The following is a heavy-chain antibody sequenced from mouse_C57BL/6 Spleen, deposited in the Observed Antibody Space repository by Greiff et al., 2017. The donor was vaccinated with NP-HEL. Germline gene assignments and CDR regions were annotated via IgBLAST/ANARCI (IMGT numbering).Heavy chain of an antibody. V-gene: IGHV1-7*01. J-gene: IGHJ3*01. CDR3: ARSGLGGAWLAY. CDR2: INPSSGYT. CDR1: GYTFTSYW. D-gene: IGHD4-1*01. Sequence: VQLQQSGAELAKPGASVKLSCKASGYTFTSYWMHWVKQRPGQGLEWIGYINPSSGYTKYNQKFKDKATLTADKSSSTAYLQLRSLAYQDSAVYYGARSGLGGAWLAYWGQGTPVTVAA.